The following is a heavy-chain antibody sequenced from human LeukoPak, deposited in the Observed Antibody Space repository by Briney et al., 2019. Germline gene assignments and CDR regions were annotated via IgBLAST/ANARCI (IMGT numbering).Heavy chain of an antibody. J-gene: IGHJ3*02. CDR3: ARGSSQYYDSSGYYEKGAFDI. CDR2: INHSGST. Sequence: PSETLSLTCAVYGGSFSGYYWSWIRQPPGKGLEWIGEINHSGSTNYNPSLKSRVTISVDTSKNQFSLKLSSVTAADTAVYYCARGSSQYYDSSGYYEKGAFDIWGQGTMVTVSS. D-gene: IGHD3-22*01. V-gene: IGHV4-34*01. CDR1: GGSFSGYY.